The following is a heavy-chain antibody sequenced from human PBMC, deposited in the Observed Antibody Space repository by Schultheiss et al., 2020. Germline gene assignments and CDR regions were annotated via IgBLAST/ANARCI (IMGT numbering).Heavy chain of an antibody. CDR3: ARNPYSSSSLDY. D-gene: IGHD6-6*01. Sequence: QTLSLTCTLSRFSLSTSGMRVSWVRQPPGKALEWLARIDWDDDKFYSTSLKTRLTISKDTSKNQVVLTMTNMDPVDTATYYCARNPYSSSSLDYWGQGTLVTVSS. CDR1: RFSLSTSGMR. J-gene: IGHJ4*02. V-gene: IGHV2-70*04. CDR2: IDWDDDK.